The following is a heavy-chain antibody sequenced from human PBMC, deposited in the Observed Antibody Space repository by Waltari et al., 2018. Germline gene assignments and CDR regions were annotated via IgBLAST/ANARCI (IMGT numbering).Heavy chain of an antibody. Sequence: EVQLLESGGGLVQPGGSLRLSCASSGFTFRRSAMSWVRQAPGKGLEWVSAISGSGGSTYYADSVKGRFTISRDNSKNTLYLQMNSLRAEDTAVYYCAKITPADGSAFDIWGQGTMVTVSS. CDR1: GFTFRRSA. D-gene: IGHD3-10*01. CDR3: AKITPADGSAFDI. V-gene: IGHV3-23*01. CDR2: ISGSGGST. J-gene: IGHJ3*02.